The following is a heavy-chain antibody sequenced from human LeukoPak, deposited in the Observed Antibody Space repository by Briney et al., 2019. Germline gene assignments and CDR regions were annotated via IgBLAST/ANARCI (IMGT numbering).Heavy chain of an antibody. CDR2: ISYDGGNK. Sequence: GGSLRLSCAASGFTFNNDGIHWVRQAPGKGLEWVAVISYDGGNKYYADSVKGRFTISRDNSKNTLYLQMSSLRAGDTAVYYCAKDSCGGSCYPDYWGQGTLVTVSS. CDR1: GFTFNNDG. V-gene: IGHV3-30*18. J-gene: IGHJ4*02. D-gene: IGHD2-15*01. CDR3: AKDSCGGSCYPDY.